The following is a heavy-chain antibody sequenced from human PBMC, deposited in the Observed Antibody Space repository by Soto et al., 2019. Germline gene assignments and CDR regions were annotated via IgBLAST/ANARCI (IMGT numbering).Heavy chain of an antibody. CDR3: ARANYYGSGSYYNSYNRFDP. V-gene: IGHV1-2*04. CDR1: GYTFTGYY. J-gene: IGHJ5*02. D-gene: IGHD3-10*01. CDR2: TNPNSGGT. Sequence: ASVKVSCKASGYTFTGYYMHWVRQAPGQGLEWMGWTNPNSGGTNYAQKFQGWVTMTRDTSISTAYMELSRLRSDDTAVYYCARANYYGSGSYYNSYNRFDPWGQGTLVTVAS.